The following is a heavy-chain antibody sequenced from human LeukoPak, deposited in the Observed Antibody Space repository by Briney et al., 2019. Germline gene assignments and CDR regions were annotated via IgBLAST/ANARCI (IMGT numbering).Heavy chain of an antibody. CDR1: GGSISSYY. J-gene: IGHJ5*02. CDR2: IYYSGST. V-gene: IGHV4-59*08. D-gene: IGHD6-13*01. CDR3: ARRYSSSWSNENWFDP. Sequence: SETLSHTCTVAGGSISSYYWSWIRQPPGKGLVWTGDIYYSGSTNYNPSLKSRVTISVDTSKNQFSLKLSSVTAADPAVYYCARRYSSSWSNENWFDPWGQGTLVTVSS.